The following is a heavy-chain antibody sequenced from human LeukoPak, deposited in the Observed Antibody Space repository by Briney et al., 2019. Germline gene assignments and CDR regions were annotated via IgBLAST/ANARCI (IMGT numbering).Heavy chain of an antibody. D-gene: IGHD3-16*01. J-gene: IGHJ4*02. CDR1: GGSFSGYY. Sequence: SETLSLTCAVYGGSFSGYYWSWIRQPPGKGLEWIGEINHSGSTNYNPSLKSRVTISVDTSKNQFSLKLSSVTAADTAVYYCARDQKIWGAEFVNWGQGTLVTVSS. CDR2: INHSGST. V-gene: IGHV4-34*01. CDR3: ARDQKIWGAEFVN.